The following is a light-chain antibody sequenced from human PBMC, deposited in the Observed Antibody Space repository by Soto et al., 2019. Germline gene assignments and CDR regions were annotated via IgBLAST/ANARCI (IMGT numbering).Light chain of an antibody. Sequence: DIQMTQSPSTLSASVGDRVTITCRASQSISSWLAWYQQKPGKAPKLLIYKASTLQSGVPSRFSGSGSGTEFTLAISSLQPDVYGNCSCQEYNDNWTLRQ. CDR3: QEYNDNWT. J-gene: IGKJ1*01. V-gene: IGKV1-5*03. CDR1: QSISSW. CDR2: KAS.